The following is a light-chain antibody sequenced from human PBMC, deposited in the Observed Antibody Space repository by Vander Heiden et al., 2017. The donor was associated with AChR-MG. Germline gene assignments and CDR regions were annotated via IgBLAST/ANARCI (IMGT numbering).Light chain of an antibody. CDR1: PGISSI. CDR2: DAS. Sequence: AIQLPQSPFSLSASVGDTVTITCRASPGISSILAWYQQKPGKAPKLLIYDASSLERGVPARFSGSGSGPDFTLTISNLQPEDVATYYCQQFTSYPHRVTFGQGTRLEIK. J-gene: IGKJ5*01. V-gene: IGKV1-13*02. CDR3: QQFTSYPHRVT.